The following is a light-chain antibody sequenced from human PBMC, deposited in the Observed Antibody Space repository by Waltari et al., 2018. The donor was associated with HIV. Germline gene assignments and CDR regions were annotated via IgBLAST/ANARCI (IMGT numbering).Light chain of an antibody. V-gene: IGLV2-8*01. CDR1: SSDVGGYNY. J-gene: IGLJ3*02. CDR2: EVS. Sequence: QSALTQPPSASGSPGQSVTISCTGTSSDVGGYNYVSWYQQHPGKPPKLMIYEVSKRPSGFPDRFSGSKSGNTASLTVSGLQADDEADYYCSSSRVFGGGTKLTVL. CDR3: SSSRV.